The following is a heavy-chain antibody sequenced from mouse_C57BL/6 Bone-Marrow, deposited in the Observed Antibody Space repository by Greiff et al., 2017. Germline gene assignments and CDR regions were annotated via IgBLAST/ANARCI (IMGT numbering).Heavy chain of an antibody. V-gene: IGHV6-3*01. J-gene: IGHJ3*01. D-gene: IGHD1-1*01. Sequence: EVKLVESGGGLVQPGGSMKLSCVASGFTFSNYWMNWVRQSPEKGLEWVAQIRLKSDNYATHYAESVKGRFTISRDDSKSSVYLQMSNLRAEDTGIYYCTGGTTRGFAYWGQGTLVTVSA. CDR1: GFTFSNYW. CDR2: IRLKSDNYAT. CDR3: TGGTTRGFAY.